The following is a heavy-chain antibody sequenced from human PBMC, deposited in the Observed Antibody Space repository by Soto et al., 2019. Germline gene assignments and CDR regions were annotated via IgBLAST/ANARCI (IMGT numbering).Heavy chain of an antibody. CDR1: GFTFSSYS. CDR3: AREEDYDILTGYYKSDSDFDY. V-gene: IGHV3-21*05. CDR2: ISSSSSYI. D-gene: IGHD3-9*01. Sequence: GGSLRLSCAASGFTFSSYSMNWVRQAPGKGLEWVSYISSSSSYIYYADSVKGRFTISRDNAKNSLYLQMNSLRAEDTAVYYCAREEDYDILTGYYKSDSDFDYWGQGTLVTVSS. J-gene: IGHJ4*02.